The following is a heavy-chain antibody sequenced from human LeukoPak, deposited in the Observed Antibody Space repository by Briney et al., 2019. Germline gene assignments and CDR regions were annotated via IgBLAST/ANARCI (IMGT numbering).Heavy chain of an antibody. V-gene: IGHV4-61*08. CDR2: IYYSGST. D-gene: IGHD1-14*01. CDR1: GGSISSGGYY. J-gene: IGHJ4*02. CDR3: ARQRTASPQEEYYFDY. Sequence: PSETLSLTCTVSGGSISSGGYYWSWIRQPPGKGLEWIGYIYYSGSTNYNPSLKSRVTISVDTSKNQFSLKLSSVTAADTAVYYCARQRTASPQEEYYFDYWGQGTLVTVSS.